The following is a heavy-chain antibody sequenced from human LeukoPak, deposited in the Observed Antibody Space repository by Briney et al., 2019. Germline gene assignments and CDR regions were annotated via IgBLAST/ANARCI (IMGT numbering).Heavy chain of an antibody. CDR2: ISKDGSDK. CDR3: ARGNEWELRGDSNWFDP. V-gene: IGHV3-30-3*01. D-gene: IGHD1-26*01. J-gene: IGHJ5*02. Sequence: PGRSLRLSCAASGFTFSDYAMHWVRQAPGKGLEWVAVISKDGSDKYYPGSVRGRFTISRDNSKNTIYLQMDSLRAEDTAVYYCARGNEWELRGDSNWFDPWGQGTLVTVSS. CDR1: GFTFSDYA.